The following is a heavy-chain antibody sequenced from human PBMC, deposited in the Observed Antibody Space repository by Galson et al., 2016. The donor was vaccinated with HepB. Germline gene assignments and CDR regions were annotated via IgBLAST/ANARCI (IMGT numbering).Heavy chain of an antibody. V-gene: IGHV4-59*01. Sequence: SLTCSVSGGSIINNYWTWIRQPPGKGLEWIGYAYYTGTTNYNSSLKNRVAISTDMSTNQFSLKLSSVTAAGTAVYYCARISPLHFWFFDLWGRGTLVTVSS. CDR1: GGSIINNY. D-gene: IGHD3-3*02. CDR2: AYYTGTT. J-gene: IGHJ2*01. CDR3: ARISPLHFWFFDL.